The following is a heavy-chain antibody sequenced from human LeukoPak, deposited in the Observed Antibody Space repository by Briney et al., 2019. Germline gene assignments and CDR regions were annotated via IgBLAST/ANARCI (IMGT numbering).Heavy chain of an antibody. CDR3: AKGFGYCGGDCYFDY. Sequence: PGGSLRLSCAASGFTFSDYAMHWVRQAPGEGLEWVAVLSYGGTNKYYADSVKGRFTISRDNSKNTLYLQMNSLRAEDTAVYYCAKGFGYCGGDCYFDYWGQGTLVTVSS. V-gene: IGHV3-30*14. CDR2: LSYGGTNK. CDR1: GFTFSDYA. J-gene: IGHJ4*02. D-gene: IGHD2-21*02.